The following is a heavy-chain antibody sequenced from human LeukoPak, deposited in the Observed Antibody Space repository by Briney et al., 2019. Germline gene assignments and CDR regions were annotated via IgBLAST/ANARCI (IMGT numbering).Heavy chain of an antibody. CDR1: AFTFYDYA. Sequence: GGSLRLSCAASAFTFYDYAMHWVRQAPGKGLEWGSGISRNSGAIGYADSVKGRFTISRDNAKNSLFLQMNSLQDEDTALYFCAKGISVTDYYYGMDVWGQGTTVTVSS. CDR2: ISRNSGAI. V-gene: IGHV3-9*01. CDR3: AKGISVTDYYYGMDV. J-gene: IGHJ6*02. D-gene: IGHD2-21*02.